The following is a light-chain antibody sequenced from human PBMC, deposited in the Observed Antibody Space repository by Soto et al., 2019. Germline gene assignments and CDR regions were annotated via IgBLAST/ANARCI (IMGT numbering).Light chain of an antibody. J-gene: IGLJ1*01. CDR3: SSYAGSSNV. V-gene: IGLV2-14*01. CDR2: EVR. CDR1: SSDVGAYNY. Sequence: QSALTQPASVSGSPGQSITISCTGTSSDVGAYNYVSWYQQYPGRAPKVIIFEVRKRPSGVSTRFSGSKSGDTASLTISGLQAEDEADYYCSSYAGSSNVFGTGTKLTVL.